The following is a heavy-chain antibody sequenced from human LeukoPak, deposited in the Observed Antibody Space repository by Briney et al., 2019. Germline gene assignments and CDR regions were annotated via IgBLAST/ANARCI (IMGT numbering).Heavy chain of an antibody. Sequence: SETLSLTCTVSGGSISSYYWSWLRQPPGKGLEWIGYIYYSGSTNYNPSLKSRVTISVDTSKNQFSLKLSSVTAADTAVYYCARDRLRGVYFDDGGQGSLVTVPS. CDR2: IYYSGST. CDR1: GGSISSYY. J-gene: IGHJ4*02. CDR3: ARDRLRGVYFDD. D-gene: IGHD3-10*01. V-gene: IGHV4-59*01.